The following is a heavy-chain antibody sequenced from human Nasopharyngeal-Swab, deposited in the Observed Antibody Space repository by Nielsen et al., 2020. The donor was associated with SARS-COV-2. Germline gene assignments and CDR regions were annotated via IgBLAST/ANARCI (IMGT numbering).Heavy chain of an antibody. V-gene: IGHV3-21*01. J-gene: IGHJ4*02. CDR1: GCTFSSYS. Sequence: LTCAASGCTFSSYSMNWVRQAPGKGLEWVSSISSSSSYIYYADSVKGRFTISRDNAKNSLYLQMNSLRAEDTAVYYCARASRGTSTRTFDYWGQGTLVTVSS. CDR3: ARASRGTSTRTFDY. D-gene: IGHD1-1*01. CDR2: ISSSSSYI.